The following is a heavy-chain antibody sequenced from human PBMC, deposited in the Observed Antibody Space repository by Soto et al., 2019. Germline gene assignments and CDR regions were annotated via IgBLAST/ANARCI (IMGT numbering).Heavy chain of an antibody. D-gene: IGHD2-8*01. J-gene: IGHJ6*02. CDR1: GGSISSGGYS. CDR3: ARDNDRRGSCGMDV. Sequence: PSETLSLTCAVSGGSISSGGYSWSWIRQPPGKGLEWIGYIYHSGSTYYNPSLKSRVTISVDRSKNQFSLKLSSVTAADTAVYYCARDNDRRGSCGMDVWGQGTTVTVSS. CDR2: IYHSGST. V-gene: IGHV4-30-2*01.